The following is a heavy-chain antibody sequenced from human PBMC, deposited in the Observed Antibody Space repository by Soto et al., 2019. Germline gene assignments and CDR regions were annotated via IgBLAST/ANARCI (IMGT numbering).Heavy chain of an antibody. CDR3: AKVSGYYYDSSGYYGDY. V-gene: IGHV3-30*18. CDR2: ISYDGSNK. D-gene: IGHD3-22*01. CDR1: GFTFNSYG. Sequence: GSLRLSCAASGFTFNSYGMHWVRQAPGKGLEWVAVISYDGSNKYYADSVKGRFTISRDNSKNTLYLQMNSLRAEDTAVYYCAKVSGYYYDSSGYYGDYWGQGTLVTVSS. J-gene: IGHJ4*02.